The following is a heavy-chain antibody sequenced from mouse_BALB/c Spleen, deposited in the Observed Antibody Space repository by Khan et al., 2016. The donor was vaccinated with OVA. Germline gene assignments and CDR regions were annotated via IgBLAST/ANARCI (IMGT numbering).Heavy chain of an antibody. Sequence: EVQLQESGPGLVKPSQSLSLTCTVTGYSITSDYAWNWIRQFPGNKLEWMGYISSSGSTNYNPALKSRTSITRDTSKNQFFLQLNSVTTEDTATYYCARDGSHYNYAMDYWGQGTSVTVSS. CDR2: ISSSGST. CDR3: ARDGSHYNYAMDY. D-gene: IGHD2-3*01. J-gene: IGHJ4*01. V-gene: IGHV3-2*02. CDR1: GYSITSDYA.